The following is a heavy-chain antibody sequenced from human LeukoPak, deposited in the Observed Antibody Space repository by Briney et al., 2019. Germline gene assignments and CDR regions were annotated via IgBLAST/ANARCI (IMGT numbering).Heavy chain of an antibody. V-gene: IGHV4-59*01. CDR1: GGSISSYY. CDR2: IYYSGST. D-gene: IGHD4-17*01. CDR3: ARAAYGDYPFYYYGMDV. J-gene: IGHJ6*02. Sequence: PSETLSLTCTVSGGSISSYYWGWIRQPPGKGLEWIGYIYYSGSTNYNPSLKSRVTISVDTSKNQFSLKLSSVTAADTAVYYCARAAYGDYPFYYYGMDVWGQGTTVTVSS.